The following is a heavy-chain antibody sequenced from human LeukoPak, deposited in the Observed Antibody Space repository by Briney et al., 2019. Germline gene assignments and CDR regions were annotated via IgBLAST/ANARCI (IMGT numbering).Heavy chain of an antibody. V-gene: IGHV5-51*01. CDR1: GYSFTSYW. Sequence: GESLKISCKGSGYSFTSYWIGWVRQMPGKGLEWMGVIYPGDSDTRYSPSFQGQVTISVDKSTSTVYLQWISLRASDTAMYYCARGPHYDFLTGYYSSHFDYWGQGTLVSVSS. CDR3: ARGPHYDFLTGYYSSHFDY. CDR2: IYPGDSDT. J-gene: IGHJ4*02. D-gene: IGHD3-9*01.